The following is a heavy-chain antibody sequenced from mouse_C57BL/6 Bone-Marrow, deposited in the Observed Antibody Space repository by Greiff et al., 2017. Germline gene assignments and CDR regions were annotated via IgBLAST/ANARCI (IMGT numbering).Heavy chain of an antibody. J-gene: IGHJ3*01. CDR2: IYPRSGNT. Sequence: VQLQESGAELARPGASVKLSCKASGYTFTSYGISWVKQRTGQGLEWIGEIYPRSGNTYYNEKFKGKATLTADKSSSTAYMELRSLTSEDSAVYFCARRYDGYSWFAYWGQGTLVTVSA. V-gene: IGHV1-81*01. CDR3: ARRYDGYSWFAY. D-gene: IGHD2-3*01. CDR1: GYTFTSYG.